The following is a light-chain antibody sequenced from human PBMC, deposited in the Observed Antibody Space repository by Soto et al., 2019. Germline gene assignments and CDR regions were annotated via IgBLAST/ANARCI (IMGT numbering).Light chain of an antibody. J-gene: IGKJ1*01. CDR1: QTIHSY. V-gene: IGKV1-39*01. CDR2: SAS. Sequence: DVQMTQSPSSLSASVGDRITLTCRASQTIHSYLHWYQFKPGKAPQLPIQSASRLHSGVPSRFSGSVSGTHFTLIISSLQPEGSATYYCQQTFSTPWTFGQGTKIEIK. CDR3: QQTFSTPWT.